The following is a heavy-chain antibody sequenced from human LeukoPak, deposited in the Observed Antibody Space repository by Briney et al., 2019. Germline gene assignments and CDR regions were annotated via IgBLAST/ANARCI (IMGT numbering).Heavy chain of an antibody. Sequence: ASVKVSCKASGGTFSSYAIRWVRQAPGQGLEWMGGIIPIFGTANYAQNFQGRVTITADESTSTAYMELSSLRSEDTAVYYCARAPYYDFWSGYLRYFDYWGQGTLVTVSS. CDR1: GGTFSSYA. D-gene: IGHD3-3*01. CDR3: ARAPYYDFWSGYLRYFDY. V-gene: IGHV1-69*13. CDR2: IIPIFGTA. J-gene: IGHJ4*02.